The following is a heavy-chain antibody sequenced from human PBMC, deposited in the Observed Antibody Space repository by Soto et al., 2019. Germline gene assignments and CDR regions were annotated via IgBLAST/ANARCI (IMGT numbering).Heavy chain of an antibody. CDR1: GFTFSSYA. Sequence: GGSLRLSCAASGFTFSSYAMHWVRQAPGKGLEWVAVISYDGSNKYYADSVKGRFTISRDNSKNTLYLQMNSLRAEDTAVYYCARDSDVDGDYAPAGFDYWGQGTLVTVS. V-gene: IGHV3-30-3*01. J-gene: IGHJ4*02. CDR3: ARDSDVDGDYAPAGFDY. CDR2: ISYDGSNK. D-gene: IGHD4-17*01.